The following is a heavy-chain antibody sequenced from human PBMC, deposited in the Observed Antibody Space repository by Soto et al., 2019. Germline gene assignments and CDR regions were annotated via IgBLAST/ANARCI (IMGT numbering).Heavy chain of an antibody. Sequence: SETLSLTCAVSGGSISSGGYSWSWIRQPPGKGMEWIGYIYHSGSTYYNPSLKSRVTISVDRSKNQFSLKLSSVTAADTAVYYCAAGGGLPRYYWGQGTLVTVSS. CDR3: AAGGGLPRYY. CDR2: IYHSGST. D-gene: IGHD5-12*01. J-gene: IGHJ4*02. CDR1: GGSISSGGYS. V-gene: IGHV4-30-2*01.